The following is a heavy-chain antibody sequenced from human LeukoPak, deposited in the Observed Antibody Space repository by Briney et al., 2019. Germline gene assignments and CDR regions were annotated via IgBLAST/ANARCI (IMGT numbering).Heavy chain of an antibody. CDR2: IYYSGST. D-gene: IGHD6-13*01. CDR3: ARHRIAAATY. Sequence: SETLSLTCTVSGGSISSSSYYWGWIRQPPGKGLEWIGSIYYSGSTYYNPSHKSRVTISVDTSKNQFSLKLSSVTAADTAVYYCARHRIAAATYWGQGTLVTVSS. V-gene: IGHV4-39*01. CDR1: GGSISSSSYY. J-gene: IGHJ4*02.